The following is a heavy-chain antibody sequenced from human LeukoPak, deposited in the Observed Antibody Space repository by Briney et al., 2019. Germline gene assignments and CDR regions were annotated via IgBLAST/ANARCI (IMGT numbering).Heavy chain of an antibody. CDR1: GGSFSGYY. CDR2: ISHSGST. Sequence: SETLSLTCAVYGGSFSGYYWSWIRQPPGKGLEWVGEISHSGSTNYNPSLKSRVTISVDTSKNQFSLKLSSVTAADTAVYYCARAGYCSSTSCNGMDVWGQGTTVTVSS. D-gene: IGHD2-2*01. J-gene: IGHJ6*02. V-gene: IGHV4-34*01. CDR3: ARAGYCSSTSCNGMDV.